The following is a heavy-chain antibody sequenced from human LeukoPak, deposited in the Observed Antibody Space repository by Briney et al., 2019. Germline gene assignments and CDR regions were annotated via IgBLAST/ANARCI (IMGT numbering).Heavy chain of an antibody. J-gene: IGHJ4*02. CDR2: ISTRGNTI. CDR3: ARGGSADD. CDR1: GFTFSNSE. Sequence: GGSLRLSCTASGFTFSNSEMIWVRQAPGKGLEGISYISTRGNTIYYADSVKGRFTISRDNAKNSLFLQMNSLRAEDTALYYCARGGSADDWGQGTLVAVSS. V-gene: IGHV3-48*03. D-gene: IGHD2-15*01.